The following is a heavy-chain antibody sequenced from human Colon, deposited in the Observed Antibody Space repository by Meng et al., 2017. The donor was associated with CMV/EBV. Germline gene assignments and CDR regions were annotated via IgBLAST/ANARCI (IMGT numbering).Heavy chain of an antibody. D-gene: IGHD5-18*01. J-gene: IGHJ6*02. Sequence: SETLSLTCAVYGGSFSGYYWSWIRQPPGKGLEWIGYIYYTGSTNYNADYNPSLEGRVTISVDTSKNQFSLKLSSVSAADTAVYYCARGSRRYSFGNYYYYGMDVWGQGTTVTVSS. V-gene: IGHV4-59*01. CDR3: ARGSRRYSFGNYYYYGMDV. CDR1: GGSFSGYY. CDR2: IYYTGST.